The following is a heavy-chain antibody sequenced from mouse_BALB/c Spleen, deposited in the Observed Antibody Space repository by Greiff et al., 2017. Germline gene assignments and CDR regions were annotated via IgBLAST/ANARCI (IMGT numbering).Heavy chain of an antibody. CDR1: GYTFTSYW. D-gene: IGHD4-1*01. J-gene: IGHJ3*01. V-gene: IGHV1S81*02. Sequence: QVQLQQSGAELVKPGASVKLSCKASGYTFTSYWMHWVKQRPGQGLEWIGEINPSNGRTNYNEKFKSKATLTVDKSSSTAYMQLSSLTSEDSAVYYCARFGGTGTDAYWGQGTLVTVSA. CDR3: ARFGGTGTDAY. CDR2: INPSNGRT.